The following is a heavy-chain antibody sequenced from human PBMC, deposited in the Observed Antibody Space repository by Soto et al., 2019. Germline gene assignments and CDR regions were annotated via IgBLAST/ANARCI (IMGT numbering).Heavy chain of an antibody. CDR1: GFTFSSYA. Sequence: EVQLLESGGGLVQPGGSLRLSCAASGFTFSSYAMSWVRQAPGKGLEWVSAISGSGGSTYYADSVKGRFTISRDNYKNTLYLQMNSLRAEDTAVYYCANHFLYGDYVSFDYWGQGTLVTVSS. J-gene: IGHJ4*02. CDR3: ANHFLYGDYVSFDY. D-gene: IGHD4-17*01. V-gene: IGHV3-23*01. CDR2: ISGSGGST.